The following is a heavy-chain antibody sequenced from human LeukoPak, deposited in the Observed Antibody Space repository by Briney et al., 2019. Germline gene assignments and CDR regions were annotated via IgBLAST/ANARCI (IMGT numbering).Heavy chain of an antibody. CDR3: ARVYSEGGMDV. CDR1: GFTFSSYG. V-gene: IGHV3-33*01. D-gene: IGHD2-21*01. Sequence: PGGSLRLSCAASGFTFSSYGMHWVRQAPGKGLGWVAVIWYDGSNKYYADSVKGRFTISRDNSKNTLYLQMNSLRAEDTAVYYCARVYSEGGMDVWGQGTTVTVSS. J-gene: IGHJ6*02. CDR2: IWYDGSNK.